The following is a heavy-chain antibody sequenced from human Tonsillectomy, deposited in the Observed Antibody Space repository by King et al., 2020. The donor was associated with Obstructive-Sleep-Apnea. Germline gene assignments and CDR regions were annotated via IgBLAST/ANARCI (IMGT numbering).Heavy chain of an antibody. CDR1: GFTFSSYW. V-gene: IGHV3-7*03. J-gene: IGHJ6*02. CDR2: IKQVGSEK. Sequence: QLVQSGGGLVQPGGSLRLSCAASGFTFSSYWMSWVRQAAGKGLEWVANIKQVGSEKYYVDSVKGRFTISRDNAKNSLYLQMNSLRAEDTAVYYCARGVVVPAATGGYYYYYGMDVWGQGTTVTVSS. CDR3: ARGVVVPAATGGYYYYYGMDV. D-gene: IGHD2-2*01.